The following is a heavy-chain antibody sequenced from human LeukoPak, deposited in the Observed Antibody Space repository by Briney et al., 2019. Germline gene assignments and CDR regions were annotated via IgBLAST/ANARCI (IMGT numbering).Heavy chain of an antibody. CDR2: IGGSGENT. J-gene: IGHJ5*02. D-gene: IGHD3-10*01. CDR1: GFTFSSHA. CDR3: AKDLETINPTMA. Sequence: QPGGSLRLSCAASGFTFSSHAMSWVRQAPGKGLEWVSSIGGSGENTFYADAVKGRFTISRDNSKDTLYLQMNSLRAEDTAVYYCAKDLETINPTMAWGQGTLVTVSS. V-gene: IGHV3-23*01.